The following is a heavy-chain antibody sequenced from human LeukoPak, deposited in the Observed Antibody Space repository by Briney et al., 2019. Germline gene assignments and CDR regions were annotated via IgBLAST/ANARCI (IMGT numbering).Heavy chain of an antibody. V-gene: IGHV3-48*02. Sequence: PGGSLRLSCAASGFTFSTYSMNWVRQAPGKGLEWVSYISSSSSIYYAASVKGRFTISRDNAKNTLYLQMNSLRNEDTAVYYCARDREAASGAFDIWGQGTMVTVSS. CDR1: GFTFSTYS. J-gene: IGHJ3*02. D-gene: IGHD3-10*01. CDR3: ARDREAASGAFDI. CDR2: ISSSSSI.